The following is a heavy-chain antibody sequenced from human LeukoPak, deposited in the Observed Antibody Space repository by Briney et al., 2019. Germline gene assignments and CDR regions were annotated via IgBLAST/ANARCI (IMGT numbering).Heavy chain of an antibody. V-gene: IGHV3-21*04. Sequence: PGGSLRLSCAASGFTFSSYIMNWVRQAPGKGLEGVSFISGSSSYIYYADSVKGRFTISRDNAKNSLYLQMNSLRAEDTAVYYCAKSGLNRFDYWGQGTLVTVSS. CDR1: GFTFSSYI. D-gene: IGHD2-15*01. J-gene: IGHJ4*02. CDR2: ISGSSSYI. CDR3: AKSGLNRFDY.